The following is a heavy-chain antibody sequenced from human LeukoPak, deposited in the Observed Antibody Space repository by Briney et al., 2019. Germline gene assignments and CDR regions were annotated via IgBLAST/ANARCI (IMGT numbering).Heavy chain of an antibody. CDR3: TRDSGTCNWFDP. CDR2: IDKEDKGYATAT. D-gene: IGHD1-26*01. CDR1: GFTFSGSA. V-gene: IGHV3-73*01. J-gene: IGHJ5*02. Sequence: GGSLRLSCAASGFTFSGSAIHWVRQSSGKGLEWVGQIDKEDKGYATATAYAASVKGRFTISRDDSINTAYLQMKSLKTEDTALYYCTRDSGTCNWFDPWGQGTLVTVSS.